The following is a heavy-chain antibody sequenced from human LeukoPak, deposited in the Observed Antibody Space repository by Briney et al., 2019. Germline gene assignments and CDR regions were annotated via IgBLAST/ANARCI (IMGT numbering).Heavy chain of an antibody. V-gene: IGHV3-30*04. CDR2: ISYDGSNK. Sequence: PGGSLRLSCAASGFTFSSYAMHWVRQAPGKGLEWVAVISYDGSNKYYADSVKGRFTISRDNSKNTLYLQMNSLRAEDTAVYYCARDFGYDSSGYWGQGTLVTVSS. CDR3: ARDFGYDSSGY. D-gene: IGHD3-22*01. CDR1: GFTFSSYA. J-gene: IGHJ4*02.